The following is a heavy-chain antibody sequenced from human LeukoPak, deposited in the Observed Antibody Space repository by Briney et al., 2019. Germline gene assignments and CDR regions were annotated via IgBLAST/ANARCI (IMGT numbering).Heavy chain of an antibody. CDR1: AFTFNNYG. CDR2: IRYDGSKK. V-gene: IGHV3-30*02. CDR3: AKGGYSYDSSGHNYFDS. J-gene: IGHJ4*02. D-gene: IGHD3-22*01. Sequence: GSLRLSCAASAFTFNNYGMHWVRQAPGKGLEWVAFIRYDGSKKYYADSVKGRFTISRDNSKNTLYVQMNSLRAEDTAVYYCAKGGYSYDSSGHNYFDSWGQGTLVTVSS.